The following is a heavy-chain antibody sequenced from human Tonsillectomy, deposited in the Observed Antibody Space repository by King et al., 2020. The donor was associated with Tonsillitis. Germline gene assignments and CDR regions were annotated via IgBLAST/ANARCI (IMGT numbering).Heavy chain of an antibody. V-gene: IGHV3-7*03. J-gene: IGHJ4*02. Sequence: VQLVESGGGLVQRGGSLRLSCAASGFTFSSYWMSWVRQAPGKGLEWVANRKYDGSEKDYVDSLKGRFTIARENAKNSLYLQMYSLRAEDTAVYYCARLKGAPDYWGQGTLVTVSS. CDR3: ARLKGAPDY. CDR2: RKYDGSEK. D-gene: IGHD4/OR15-4a*01. CDR1: GFTFSSYW.